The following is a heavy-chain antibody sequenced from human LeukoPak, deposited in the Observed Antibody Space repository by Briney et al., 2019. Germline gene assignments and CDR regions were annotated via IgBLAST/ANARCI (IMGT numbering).Heavy chain of an antibody. J-gene: IGHJ2*01. V-gene: IGHV3-23*01. Sequence: GSLRLSCAASGFTFSSYAMSWVRQAPGKGLEWVSAISGSGGSTYYADSVKGRFTISRDNSKNTLYLQMNSLRAEDTAVYYCARDSTGYWYFDLWGRGTLVSVSS. CDR3: ARDSTGYWYFDL. D-gene: IGHD3-3*02. CDR2: ISGSGGST. CDR1: GFTFSSYA.